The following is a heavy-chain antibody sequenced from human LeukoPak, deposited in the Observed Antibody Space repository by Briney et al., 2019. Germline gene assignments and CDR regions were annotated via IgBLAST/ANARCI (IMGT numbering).Heavy chain of an antibody. CDR2: ISVSSSTI. CDR3: ARGSGSFFDY. Sequence: PGGSLRLSCAASGFSFSSYTMNWVRQAPGKGLEWVSYISVSSSTIYYADSVKGRFTISRDNAKNSLYLQMNSLRDEDTAVYYCARGSGSFFDYWGQGTLVTVSS. V-gene: IGHV3-48*02. CDR1: GFSFSSYT. J-gene: IGHJ4*02. D-gene: IGHD1-26*01.